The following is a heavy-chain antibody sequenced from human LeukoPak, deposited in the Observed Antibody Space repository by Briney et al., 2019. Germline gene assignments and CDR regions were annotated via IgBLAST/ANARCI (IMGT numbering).Heavy chain of an antibody. J-gene: IGHJ3*02. CDR2: INHSGST. Sequence: SETLSLTCAVYGGSFSGYYWSWIRQPPGKGLEWIGEINHSGSTNYNPSLKSRVTISVDTSKNQFSLTLNAVTAADTAVYYCASYSGIYSAFEIWSQGTLVTVSS. D-gene: IGHD1-26*01. CDR1: GGSFSGYY. CDR3: ASYSGIYSAFEI. V-gene: IGHV4-34*01.